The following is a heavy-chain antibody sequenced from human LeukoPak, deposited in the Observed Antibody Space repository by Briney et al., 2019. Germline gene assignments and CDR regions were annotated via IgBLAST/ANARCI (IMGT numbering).Heavy chain of an antibody. J-gene: IGHJ4*02. Sequence: GGSLRLSCKASGFTFSRYGMNWVRQAPGRGLEWLSYTSGSSGSTIYYAQSVRGRFTISRDDAKNTLYLQMNSLRADDTAVYFCARDKIQWLRYSYFDYWGQGVLVTVSS. D-gene: IGHD5-12*01. CDR1: GFTFSRYG. V-gene: IGHV3-48*01. CDR2: TSGSSGSTI. CDR3: ARDKIQWLRYSYFDY.